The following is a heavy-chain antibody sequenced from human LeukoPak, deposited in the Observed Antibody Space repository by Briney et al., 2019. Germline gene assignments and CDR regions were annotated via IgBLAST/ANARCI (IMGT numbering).Heavy chain of an antibody. D-gene: IGHD4-11*01. CDR1: GYSISSGYY. V-gene: IGHV4-38-2*01. J-gene: IGHJ3*02. CDR2: IYHSGST. CDR3: AIRVVTTAEDAFDI. Sequence: SETLSLTCAVSGYSISSGYYWGWIRQPPGKGLEWIGSIYHSGSTYYNPSLKSRVTISVDTSKNQFSLKLSSVTAADTAVYYCAIRVVTTAEDAFDIWGQGTMVTVSS.